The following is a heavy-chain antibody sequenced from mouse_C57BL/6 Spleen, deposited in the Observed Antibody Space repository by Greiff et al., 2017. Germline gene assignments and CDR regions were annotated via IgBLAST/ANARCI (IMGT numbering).Heavy chain of an antibody. Sequence: QVQLQQPGAELVRPGSSVKLSCKASGYTFTSYWMHWVKQRPIQGLEWIGNIDPSDSETHYNQKFKDKATLTVDKSSSTAYMQLSSLTSEDSAVYYCARNPHSSSPYYFDYWGQGTTLTVSS. J-gene: IGHJ2*01. V-gene: IGHV1-52*01. D-gene: IGHD1-1*01. CDR2: IDPSDSET. CDR3: ARNPHSSSPYYFDY. CDR1: GYTFTSYW.